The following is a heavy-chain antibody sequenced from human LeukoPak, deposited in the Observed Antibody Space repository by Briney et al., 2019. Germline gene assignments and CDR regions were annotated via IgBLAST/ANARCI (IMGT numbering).Heavy chain of an antibody. V-gene: IGHV3-21*01. D-gene: IGHD5-12*01. CDR1: GFTFSSYS. Sequence: PGGSLRLSCAASGFTFSSYSFNWVRQAPGKGLEWVASITSTSTYIYYADSVQGRFAVSRDNAKNSLYLQMNNLRAEDTAVFYCVRRGPNNSGLDYWGQGTLVTVSS. CDR2: ITSTSTYI. J-gene: IGHJ4*02. CDR3: VRRGPNNSGLDY.